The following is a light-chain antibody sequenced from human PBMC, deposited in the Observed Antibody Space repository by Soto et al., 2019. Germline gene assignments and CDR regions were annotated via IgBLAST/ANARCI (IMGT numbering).Light chain of an antibody. Sequence: ENVLTQSPGTLSLSPWERATLSCRASQSVSSSFLAWYQQRPGQAPRLVIYDIFTRATGVPTRISGSGSGTEFTLTISSLQSEDFAVYYCQQYDNWPPITFGQGTRLEIK. V-gene: IGKV3D-15*01. CDR3: QQYDNWPPIT. J-gene: IGKJ5*01. CDR2: DIF. CDR1: QSVSSS.